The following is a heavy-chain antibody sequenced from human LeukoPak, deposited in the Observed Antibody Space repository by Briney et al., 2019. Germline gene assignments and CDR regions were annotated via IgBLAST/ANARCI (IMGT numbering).Heavy chain of an antibody. D-gene: IGHD5-18*01. CDR1: GGSFSGYY. J-gene: IGHJ6*03. Sequence: PSETLSLTCAVYGGSFSGYYWSWIRQPPGKGLEWIGEINHSGSTNYNPSLKSRVTISVDTSKNQFSLKLSSVTAADTAVYYFARGCGYSYGYSLHYYYYYMDVWGKGTTVAVSS. V-gene: IGHV4-34*01. CDR2: INHSGST. CDR3: ARGCGYSYGYSLHYYYYYMDV.